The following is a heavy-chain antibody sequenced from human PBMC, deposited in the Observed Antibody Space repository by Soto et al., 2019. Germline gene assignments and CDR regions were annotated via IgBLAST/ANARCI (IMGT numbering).Heavy chain of an antibody. CDR3: ASGEWYGDFDY. CDR1: GFTFSSYA. V-gene: IGHV3-30-3*01. Sequence: QVQLVESGGGVVQPGGSLRLSCAASGFTFSSYAMHWVRQAPGKGLEWVAVISYDGSNKYYADSVKGRFTISRDNSKNTLYLQMNSLRAEDTAVYYCASGEWYGDFDYWGQGTLVTVSS. J-gene: IGHJ4*02. D-gene: IGHD3-3*01. CDR2: ISYDGSNK.